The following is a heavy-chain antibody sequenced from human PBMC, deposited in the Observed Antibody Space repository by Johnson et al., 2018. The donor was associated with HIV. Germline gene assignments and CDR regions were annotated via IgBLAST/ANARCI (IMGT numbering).Heavy chain of an antibody. V-gene: IGHV3-66*01. CDR3: ARDGESQQLPLGDAFDV. Sequence: EVQLVESGGGLVQPGGSLRLSCGASGFSVSNNYMNWVRQAPGKGLEWVSVIYSGGSTYYADSARGRFTISRDNSRNTLYLQMSSLRAEDTAMYYCARDGESQQLPLGDAFDVWGQGTMVTVSS. CDR2: IYSGGST. D-gene: IGHD6-13*01. J-gene: IGHJ3*01. CDR1: GFSVSNNY.